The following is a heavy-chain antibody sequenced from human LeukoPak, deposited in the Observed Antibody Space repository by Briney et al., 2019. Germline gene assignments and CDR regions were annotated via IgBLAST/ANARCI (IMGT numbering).Heavy chain of an antibody. CDR2: INYTGRT. J-gene: IGHJ3*02. D-gene: IGHD5/OR15-5a*01. V-gene: IGHV4-34*01. Sequence: SETLSLTCAVYGGSFTEYHWSWIRQPPGKSLEWIGEINYTGRTHYNPSLTSRITISIDMSERQFSLRLTSVTAADTAVYYCARERRVEVSARQTVAFDMWAQGTMVIVSS. CDR1: GGSFTEYH. CDR3: ARERRVEVSARQTVAFDM.